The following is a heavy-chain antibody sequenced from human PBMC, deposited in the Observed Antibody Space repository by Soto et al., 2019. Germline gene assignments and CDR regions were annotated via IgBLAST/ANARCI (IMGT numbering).Heavy chain of an antibody. Sequence: QVQLQESGPGLVKPSETLSLTCTVSGGSLSSYYWSWIRQPPGKGLEWIGYIYYSWSTNYNPSRKCRDTIAVRTCKNPFSLELSSVTAADTAVYCCARGRLFRSGWFAPWGQGTLVTVSS. CDR1: GGSLSSYY. J-gene: IGHJ5*02. CDR3: ARGRLFRSGWFAP. D-gene: IGHD3-22*01. V-gene: IGHV4-59*01. CDR2: IYYSWST.